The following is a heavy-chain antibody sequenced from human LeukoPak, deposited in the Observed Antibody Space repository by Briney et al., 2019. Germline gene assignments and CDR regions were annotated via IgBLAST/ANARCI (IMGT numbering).Heavy chain of an antibody. J-gene: IGHJ4*02. CDR1: GYTFTGYY. CDR3: ARAISRGYSYGYAY. CDR2: INPNSGGT. Sequence: GASVKVSCKASGYTFTGYYMHWVRQAPGQGLEWMGWINPNSGGTNYAQKFQGGVTMTRDTSISTAYMELSRLRSDDTAVYYCARAISRGYSYGYAYWGQGTLVTVSS. V-gene: IGHV1-2*02. D-gene: IGHD5-18*01.